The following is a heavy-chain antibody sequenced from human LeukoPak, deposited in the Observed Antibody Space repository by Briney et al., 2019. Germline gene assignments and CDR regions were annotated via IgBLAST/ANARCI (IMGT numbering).Heavy chain of an antibody. J-gene: IGHJ6*03. Sequence: GGSLRLSCAASGFAISSYTMSWVRQAPGRGLEWLSSISGPGGSTYYAASVQGRFAISRDSSKNTLYLHMDSLRAEDTAVYYCAGDSSNYYDSTGYYYDYYYMDIWGKGTTVTVSS. CDR2: ISGPGGST. CDR1: GFAISSYT. V-gene: IGHV3-23*01. CDR3: AGDSSNYYDSTGYYYDYYYMDI. D-gene: IGHD3-22*01.